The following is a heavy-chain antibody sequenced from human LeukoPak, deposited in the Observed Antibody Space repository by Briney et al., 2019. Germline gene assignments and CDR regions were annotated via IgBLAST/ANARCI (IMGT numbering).Heavy chain of an antibody. CDR2: INSDGSRT. D-gene: IGHD7-27*01. Sequence: GGSLRLSGAASGFTFSTFWMHWVRQAPGKGLVWVSRINSDGSRTNYADSVEGRFTISRDNAKNTLFLQMNSLRAEDTAVYYCVLGMRNHYFDYWGQGTLVTVSS. J-gene: IGHJ4*02. CDR3: VLGMRNHYFDY. CDR1: GFTFSTFW. V-gene: IGHV3-74*01.